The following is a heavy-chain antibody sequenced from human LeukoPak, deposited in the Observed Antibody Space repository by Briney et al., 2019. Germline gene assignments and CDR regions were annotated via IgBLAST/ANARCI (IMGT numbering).Heavy chain of an antibody. CDR1: GFTFNSYG. J-gene: IGHJ4*02. Sequence: PGRSLRLSCAASGFTFNSYGMHWVRQAPGKWLEWVALIWYDGSNKYYADSVKGRFTISRDNSKNTLYLQMNSLRAEDTAVYYCARPRTYSSSWSPFDYWGQGTLVTVPS. D-gene: IGHD6-13*01. V-gene: IGHV3-33*01. CDR2: IWYDGSNK. CDR3: ARPRTYSSSWSPFDY.